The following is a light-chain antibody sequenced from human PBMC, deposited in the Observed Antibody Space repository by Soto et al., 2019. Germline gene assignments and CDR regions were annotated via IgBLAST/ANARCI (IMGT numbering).Light chain of an antibody. Sequence: QSALTQPASVSGSPGQSITISCTGTSSDVGAYNYVAWYQQYPGKAPKLMIYEVSNRPSGVSNRFSGSKSGNTAFLTISGLQAEDEVDYYCSSYTSTGTRVFGTGTKVTVL. V-gene: IGLV2-14*01. CDR2: EVS. CDR3: SSYTSTGTRV. CDR1: SSDVGAYNY. J-gene: IGLJ1*01.